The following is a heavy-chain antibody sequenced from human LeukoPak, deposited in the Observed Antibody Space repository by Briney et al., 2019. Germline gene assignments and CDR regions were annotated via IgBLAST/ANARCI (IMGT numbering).Heavy chain of an antibody. CDR1: GFIFSTYD. J-gene: IGHJ4*02. CDR3: AKKPATIKFPFDI. D-gene: IGHD5-24*01. CDR2: ISTTGGYT. V-gene: IGHV3-23*01. Sequence: GGSLRLSCVGSGFIFSTYDMGWVRQTPGKGLEWVSAISTTGGYTEDADSVKGRFTISRDNSQNTLFLQMHSLRAEDTAVYYCAKKPATIKFPFDIWGQGTLVTVSP.